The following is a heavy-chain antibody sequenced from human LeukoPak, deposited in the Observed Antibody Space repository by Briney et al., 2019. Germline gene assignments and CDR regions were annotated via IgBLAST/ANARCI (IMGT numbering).Heavy chain of an antibody. V-gene: IGHV4-31*03. J-gene: IGHJ6*02. CDR2: IYYSEST. CDR3: ARRIGSSYLKVYYYYGMDV. D-gene: IGHD6-13*01. CDR1: GGSISSGGYY. Sequence: SETLSHTCTVSGGSISSGGYYWSWIRQHPGKGLEWIGYIYYSESTYYNPSLKSRVTISVDTSKNQFSLKLSSVTAADTAVYYCARRIGSSYLKVYYYYGMDVWGQGTTVTVSS.